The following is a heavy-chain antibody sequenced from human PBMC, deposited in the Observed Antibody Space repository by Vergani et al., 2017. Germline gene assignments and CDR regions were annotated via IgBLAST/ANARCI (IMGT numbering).Heavy chain of an antibody. V-gene: IGHV3-49*04. CDR3: SRGRGYSFGYSDY. CDR1: GFSFGDYA. CDR2: IRNKAYGGTT. Sequence: VRLVESGGGVVQPGGSLRLSCAASGFSFGDYAMTWVRQAPGKGLEWVAFIRNKAYGGTTEYAASVKGRFTISRDDSKRLAYLQLSGLKTEDTAVYFCSRGRGYSFGYSDYWGQGTLVTVSS. J-gene: IGHJ4*02. D-gene: IGHD5-18*01.